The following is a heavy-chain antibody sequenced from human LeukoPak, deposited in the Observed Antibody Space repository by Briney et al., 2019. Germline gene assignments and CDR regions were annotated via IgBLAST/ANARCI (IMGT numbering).Heavy chain of an antibody. CDR1: GGTFRSYL. J-gene: IGHJ6*03. CDR3: ASAPDYYYYMDV. Sequence: SVKVSCKASGGTFRSYLFSWVRQAPGQGLEWMGGIIPIFGTANYAQKFQGRVTITADESTSTAYMELSSLRSEDTAVYYCASAPDYYYYMDVWGKGTTVTVSS. CDR2: IIPIFGTA. V-gene: IGHV1-69*01.